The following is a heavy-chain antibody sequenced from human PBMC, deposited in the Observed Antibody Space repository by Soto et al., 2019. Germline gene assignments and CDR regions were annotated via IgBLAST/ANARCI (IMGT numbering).Heavy chain of an antibody. Sequence: EVQLVESGGGLVQPGGSLRLSCAASGFPFSSYEMSWVRQAPGRGLEWVSYVSGSGSTVYYADSVKGRFTISRDNAKNSLYLPMGSLRAEDTAIYYCATLGSYITVGHVGIWGQGTMVTVSS. V-gene: IGHV3-48*03. CDR1: GFPFSSYE. CDR3: ATLGSYITVGHVGI. D-gene: IGHD6-19*01. CDR2: VSGSGSTV. J-gene: IGHJ3*02.